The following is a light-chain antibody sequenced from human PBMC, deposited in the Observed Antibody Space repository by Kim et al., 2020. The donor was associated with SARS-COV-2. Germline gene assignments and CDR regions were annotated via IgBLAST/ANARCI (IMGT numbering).Light chain of an antibody. V-gene: IGKV1-39*01. Sequence: VGDRVTITCRASQNISNYLNWYQQKPGKAPKLLIYAASSLQSGVPSRFSGGGSGTGTDFTLTINSLQPEDFATYYCQQSYSTPISFGGGTKVDIK. J-gene: IGKJ4*01. CDR3: QQSYSTPIS. CDR1: QNISNY. CDR2: AAS.